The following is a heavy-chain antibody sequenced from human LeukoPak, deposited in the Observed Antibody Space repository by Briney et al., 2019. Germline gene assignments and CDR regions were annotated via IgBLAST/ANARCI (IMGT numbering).Heavy chain of an antibody. CDR1: RGSISSGDYY. Sequence: PSETLSLTCTVSRGSISSGDYYWSWIRQPPGKGLEWIGYIYYSGSTYYNPSLKSRVTISVDTSKNQFSLKLSSVTAADTAVYYCARWSIVGAYDLFDYWGQGTLVTVSS. J-gene: IGHJ4*02. CDR3: ARWSIVGAYDLFDY. V-gene: IGHV4-30-4*08. D-gene: IGHD1-26*01. CDR2: IYYSGST.